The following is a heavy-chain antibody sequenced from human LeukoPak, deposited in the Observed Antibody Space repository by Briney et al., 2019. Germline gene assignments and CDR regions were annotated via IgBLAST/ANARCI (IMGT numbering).Heavy chain of an antibody. CDR2: IYYSGSP. Sequence: SETLSLTCSVSGGSMSSQYWSWIRQPPGMRLEWIGYIYYSGSPNNNPSLKSRVTISVDTSKNQFSLKLSSVTAADTAVYYCARAKYYYDSSAPNWFDPWDQGILVTVSS. CDR3: ARAKYYYDSSAPNWFDP. CDR1: GGSMSSQY. J-gene: IGHJ5*02. D-gene: IGHD3-22*01. V-gene: IGHV4-59*11.